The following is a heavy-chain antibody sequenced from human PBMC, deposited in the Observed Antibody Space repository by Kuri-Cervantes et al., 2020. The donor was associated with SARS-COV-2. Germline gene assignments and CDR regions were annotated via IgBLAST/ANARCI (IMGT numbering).Heavy chain of an antibody. CDR1: GGSFSTAI. V-gene: IGHV1-69*10. J-gene: IGHJ5*02. CDR2: IIPALGMP. CDR3: ARTPLARSYYRLKAGFDP. Sequence: SVKVSCKASGGSFSTAIISWVRQGPGQGLEWMGGIIPALGMPNYAQKFQGRVTITADKSTSIAYMELSSLRYKDTAVYYCARTPLARSYYRLKAGFDPWGKGSLVTVSS. D-gene: IGHD3-10*01.